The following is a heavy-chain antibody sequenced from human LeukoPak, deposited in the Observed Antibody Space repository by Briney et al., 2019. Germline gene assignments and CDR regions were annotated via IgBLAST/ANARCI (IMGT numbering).Heavy chain of an antibody. J-gene: IGHJ5*02. Sequence: SETLSLTCAVYGGSFSGYYWSWIRQPPGKGLEWIGEINHSGSTNYNPSLKSRVTISVDTSKNQFSLKLSSVTAADTAMYYCARGAFWSGYRSLNWFDPWGQGTLVTVSS. CDR1: GGSFSGYY. CDR3: ARGAFWSGYRSLNWFDP. D-gene: IGHD3-3*01. V-gene: IGHV4-34*01. CDR2: INHSGST.